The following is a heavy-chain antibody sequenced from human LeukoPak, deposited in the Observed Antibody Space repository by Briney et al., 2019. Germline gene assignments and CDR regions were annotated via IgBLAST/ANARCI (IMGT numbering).Heavy chain of an antibody. CDR3: ARTNGGDIVVVPAAIGAGAYYFDY. D-gene: IGHD2-2*01. Sequence: ASETLSLTCAVYGGSFSGYYWSWIRQPPGKGLEWIGEINHSGSTNYNPSLKSRVTISVDTSKNQFSLKLSSVTAADTAVYYCARTNGGDIVVVPAAIGAGAYYFDYWGQGTLVTVSS. J-gene: IGHJ4*02. V-gene: IGHV4-34*01. CDR2: INHSGST. CDR1: GGSFSGYY.